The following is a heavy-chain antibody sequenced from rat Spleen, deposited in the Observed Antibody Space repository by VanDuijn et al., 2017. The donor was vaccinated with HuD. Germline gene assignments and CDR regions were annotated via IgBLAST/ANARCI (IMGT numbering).Heavy chain of an antibody. V-gene: IGHV5-29*01. CDR3: ANHDGSYYYFDY. CDR1: GFTFSDYY. D-gene: IGHD1-12*02. Sequence: EVQLVESDGGLVQPGRSLKLSCAASGFTFSDYYMAWVRQAPTKGLEWVATISYDGSSTYYRDSVKGRFTISRDNAKSTLYLQMDSLRSEDTATYYCANHDGSYYYFDYWGQGVMVTVSS. CDR2: ISYDGSST. J-gene: IGHJ2*01.